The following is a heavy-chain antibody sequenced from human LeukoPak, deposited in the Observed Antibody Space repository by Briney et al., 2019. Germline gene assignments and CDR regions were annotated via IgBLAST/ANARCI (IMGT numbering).Heavy chain of an antibody. CDR2: IIPIFVTA. J-gene: IGHJ3*02. CDR3: AGQDSIGLWYAFDI. D-gene: IGHD3-22*01. Sequence: GASVKVSCTASGGTFSSYAISWVRQAPGQGLEWMGGIIPIFVTANYSQKVQGRVTITADKSTSTAYMELSRLRSEDTAVYYCAGQDSIGLWYAFDIWGQGTMVTVSS. V-gene: IGHV1-69*06. CDR1: GGTFSSYA.